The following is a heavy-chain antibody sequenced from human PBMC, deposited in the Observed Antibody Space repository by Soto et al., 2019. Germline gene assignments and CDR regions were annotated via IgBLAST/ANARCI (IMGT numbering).Heavy chain of an antibody. CDR1: GFTFSSYA. Sequence: EVQLLESGGGLVQPGGSLRLSCAASGFTFSSYAMSWVRQAPGKGLEWVSAISGSGGSTYYADSVKGRFTISRDNSKNTLYQQMNSLRAEDTAVYYCAKESASGWLGELSLDYWGQGTLVTVSS. J-gene: IGHJ4*02. D-gene: IGHD3-16*02. V-gene: IGHV3-23*01. CDR3: AKESASGWLGELSLDY. CDR2: ISGSGGST.